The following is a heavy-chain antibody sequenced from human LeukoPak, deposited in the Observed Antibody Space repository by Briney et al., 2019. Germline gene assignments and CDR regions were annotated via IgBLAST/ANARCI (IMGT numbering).Heavy chain of an antibody. D-gene: IGHD2/OR15-2a*01. CDR3: ARDFLAGPLFDY. V-gene: IGHV3-21*01. J-gene: IGHJ4*02. Sequence: GGSLRLSCAASGFTFSSYSMDWVRQAPGKGLEWVSSISSSSSYIYYADSVKGRFTISRDNAKNSLYLQMNSLRAEDTAVYYCARDFLAGPLFDYWGQGTLVTVSS. CDR2: ISSSSSYI. CDR1: GFTFSSYS.